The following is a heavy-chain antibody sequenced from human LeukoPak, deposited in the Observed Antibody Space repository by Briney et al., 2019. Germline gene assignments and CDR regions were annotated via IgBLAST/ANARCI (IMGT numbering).Heavy chain of an antibody. CDR1: GGSISSSSYY. V-gene: IGHV4-39*01. Sequence: PSETLSLTCTVSGGSISSSSYYWGWIRQPPGKGLEWIGSIYYSGSTYYNPSLKSRVTISVDTSKNQFSLKLSFVTAADTAVYYCARGSEMATITQDYWGQGTLVTVSS. D-gene: IGHD5-24*01. CDR2: IYYSGST. CDR3: ARGSEMATITQDY. J-gene: IGHJ4*02.